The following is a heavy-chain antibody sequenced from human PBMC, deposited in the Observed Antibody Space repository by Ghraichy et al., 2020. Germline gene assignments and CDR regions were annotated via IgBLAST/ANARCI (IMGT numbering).Heavy chain of an antibody. CDR1: GFTFSSYA. Sequence: GGSLRLSCAASGFTFSSYAMSWVRQAPGKGLEWVSAISGSGGSTYYADSVKGRFTISRDNSKNTLYLQMNSLRAEDTAVYYCAKDPASQFIVVVPAAYFDYWGQGTLVTVSS. CDR3: AKDPASQFIVVVPAAYFDY. V-gene: IGHV3-23*01. J-gene: IGHJ4*02. CDR2: ISGSGGST. D-gene: IGHD2-2*01.